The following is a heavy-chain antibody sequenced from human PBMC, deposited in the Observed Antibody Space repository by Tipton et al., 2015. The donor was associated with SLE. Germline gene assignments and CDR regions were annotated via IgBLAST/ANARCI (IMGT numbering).Heavy chain of an antibody. D-gene: IGHD2-2*01. CDR2: MTSSGRTI. CDR1: GFTVSRSW. CDR3: ARDPSHLKYLDY. J-gene: IGHJ4*02. Sequence: SLRLSCAASGFTVSRSWMSWVRQAPGKGLEWISYMTSSGRTIYYADSVRGRFTISRDNAKNSLYLQMNSLRAGDTAVYYCARDPSHLKYLDYWGQGTLVTVSS. V-gene: IGHV3-48*01.